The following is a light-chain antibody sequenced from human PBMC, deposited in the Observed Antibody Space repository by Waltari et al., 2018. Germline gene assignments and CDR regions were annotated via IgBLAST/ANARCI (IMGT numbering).Light chain of an antibody. CDR3: QQYNIGAT. CDR2: ATS. Sequence: EIVMTQSPVTLSVSPGERVTLSCRASQSVSSNLAWYQQRPGQAPRLLIYATSTRATGVPARFSGSGSGTEFSLTISSLQSEDLAVYYCQQYNIGATFGPGTKVDIK. CDR1: QSVSSN. J-gene: IGKJ3*01. V-gene: IGKV3-15*01.